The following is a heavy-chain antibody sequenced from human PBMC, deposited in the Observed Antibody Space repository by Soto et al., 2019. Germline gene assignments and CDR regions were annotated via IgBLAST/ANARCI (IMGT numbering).Heavy chain of an antibody. J-gene: IGHJ3*02. V-gene: IGHV3-30-3*01. D-gene: IGHD2-15*01. CDR1: GFSFSDYA. CDR3: ARPKTPRKPDGFDM. CDR2: ISYDGSKR. Sequence: QVQLVESGGGVVHPGWSLRLSCAASGFSFSDYAMHWVRQAPGSGLEWLAVISYDGSKRFYADSVQGRFTISRDNSRNTVYLQMSSLRAEDTAIYTGARPKTPRKPDGFDMWGQGTMVTVSS.